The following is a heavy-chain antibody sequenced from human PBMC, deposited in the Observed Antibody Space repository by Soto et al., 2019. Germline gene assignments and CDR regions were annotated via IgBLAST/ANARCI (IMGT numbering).Heavy chain of an antibody. Sequence: EVQLVESGGGLAQPGGSLRLSCAASGFNFSIYWKHWVRQAPGKGLVWVSRINSDGSHTDYADSVKGRFTISRDNANNTLYLQINSLGAEDTAVFYCARGGAYGDYRSDYWGQGTLVTVSS. J-gene: IGHJ4*02. CDR2: INSDGSHT. V-gene: IGHV3-74*01. CDR3: ARGGAYGDYRSDY. D-gene: IGHD4-17*01. CDR1: GFNFSIYW.